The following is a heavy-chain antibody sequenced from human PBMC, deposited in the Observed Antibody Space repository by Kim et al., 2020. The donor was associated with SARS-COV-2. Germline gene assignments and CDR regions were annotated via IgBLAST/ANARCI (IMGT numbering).Heavy chain of an antibody. V-gene: IGHV3-23*01. CDR2: FSGSSGRT. J-gene: IGHJ4*02. CDR1: GFTFTTYG. Sequence: GGSLRLSCAASGFTFTTYGMSWVRQAPGRGLEWVSAFSGSSGRTYYADSVKGRFTVSRDNSKTTIYLQMNSLRADDTAVYYCAKERGSLWPHLDFWGQGT. D-gene: IGHD6-13*01. CDR3: AKERGSLWPHLDF.